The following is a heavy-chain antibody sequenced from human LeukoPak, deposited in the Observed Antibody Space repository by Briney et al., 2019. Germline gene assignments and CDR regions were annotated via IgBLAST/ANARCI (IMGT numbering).Heavy chain of an antibody. D-gene: IGHD3-22*01. CDR1: GGSISSYY. J-gene: IGHJ4*02. CDR3: ARGPPSYYYDSSGSYYFDY. Sequence: SETLSLTCTVSGGSISSYYWSWIRQPPGKGLEWIGYIYYSGSTNYNPSLKSRVTISVDTSKNQFSLKLSPVTAADTAVYYRARGPPSYYYDSSGSYYFDYWGQGTLVTVSS. V-gene: IGHV4-59*01. CDR2: IYYSGST.